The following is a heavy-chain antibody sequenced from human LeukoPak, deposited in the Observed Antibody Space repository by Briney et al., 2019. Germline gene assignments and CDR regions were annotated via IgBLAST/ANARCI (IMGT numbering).Heavy chain of an antibody. D-gene: IGHD3-10*01. J-gene: IGHJ4*02. CDR3: AKDYHVSGTAFDR. Sequence: PGGSLRLSCAASGFTFSSYAMHWVRQAPGKGLEWVAVISYDGSNKYYADSVKGRFTISRDNSKNTLYLQMNSLRAEDTAVYYCAKDYHVSGTAFDRWGQGTLVTVSS. CDR2: ISYDGSNK. V-gene: IGHV3-30*04. CDR1: GFTFSSYA.